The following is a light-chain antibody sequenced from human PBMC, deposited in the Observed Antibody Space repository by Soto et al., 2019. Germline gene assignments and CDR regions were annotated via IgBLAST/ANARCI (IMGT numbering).Light chain of an antibody. CDR2: RNN. CDR3: AAWDDSLSEV. Sequence: QSVLTQPPSASGTPGQRVTISCSGSSSNIGSNYVYWYQQLPGTAPKLLIYRNNQRPSGVPDRFSGSKSGTSASLAISRRRSEDEADYYCAAWDDSLSEVFVGGTKLTVL. J-gene: IGLJ3*02. CDR1: SSNIGSNY. V-gene: IGLV1-47*01.